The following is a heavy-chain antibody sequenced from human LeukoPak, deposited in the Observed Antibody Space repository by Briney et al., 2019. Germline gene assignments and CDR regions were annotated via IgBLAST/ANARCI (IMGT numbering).Heavy chain of an antibody. CDR1: GGSISSGSYY. D-gene: IGHD2/OR15-2a*01. J-gene: IGHJ4*02. V-gene: IGHV4-61*02. CDR3: ARDLGFSTYYFDY. CDR2: IYTSGST. Sequence: SETLSLTCTVPGGSISSGSYYWSWIRQPSGKGLERIGRIYTSGSTNYNPSLKSRVTISVDTSKNQFSLKLSSVTAADTAVYYCARDLGFSTYYFDYWGQGTLVTVSS.